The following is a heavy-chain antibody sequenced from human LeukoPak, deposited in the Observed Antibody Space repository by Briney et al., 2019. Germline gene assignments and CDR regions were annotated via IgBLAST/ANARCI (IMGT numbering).Heavy chain of an antibody. CDR1: GGSISSHY. J-gene: IGHJ6*03. CDR2: IYYSGST. V-gene: IGHV4-59*11. CDR3: ARAGGDPHYYYYYYMDV. Sequence: SETLSLTCTVSGGSISSHYWSWIRQTPGKGLERIGYIYYSGSTNYNPSLKSRVTISVDTSKNHFSLKLTSVAAADTAVYYCARAGGDPHYYYYYYMDVWGKGTPVTVSS. D-gene: IGHD2-21*02.